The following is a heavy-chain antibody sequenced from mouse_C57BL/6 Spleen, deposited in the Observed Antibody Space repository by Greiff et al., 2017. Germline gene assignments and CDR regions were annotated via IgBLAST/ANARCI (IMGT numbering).Heavy chain of an antibody. CDR1: GYAFTNYL. D-gene: IGHD3-3*01. J-gene: IGHJ2*01. CDR3: ARVSGQRMGY. CDR2: INPGSGGT. Sequence: VQLQQSGAELVRPGTSVKVSCKASGYAFTNYLIEWVKQRPGQGLEWIGVINPGSGGTNYNEKFKGKATLTADKSSSTADMQLSSLTSEDSAVYFCARVSGQRMGYWGQGTTLTVSS. V-gene: IGHV1-54*01.